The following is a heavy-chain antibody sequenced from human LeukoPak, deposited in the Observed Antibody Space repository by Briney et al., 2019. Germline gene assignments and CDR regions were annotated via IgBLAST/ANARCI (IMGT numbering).Heavy chain of an antibody. Sequence: SETLSLTCTVSGGSISSDCWSWIRQPPGKGLEWIGYIYYSGSTNYNPSLKSRVTISVDTSKNQFSLKLSSVTAADTAVYYCAGGDYYDSSGCFDYWGQGTLVTVSS. J-gene: IGHJ4*02. CDR3: AGGDYYDSSGCFDY. D-gene: IGHD3-22*01. CDR2: IYYSGST. V-gene: IGHV4-59*08. CDR1: GGSISSDC.